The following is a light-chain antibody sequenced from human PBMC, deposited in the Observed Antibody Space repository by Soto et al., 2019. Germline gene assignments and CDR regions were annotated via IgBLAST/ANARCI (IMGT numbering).Light chain of an antibody. Sequence: EVVLTQSPATLSVSPGDRVTLSCRASQSVDINLAWYQQRPGQAPRLLVYGASTKATDMPGRFSGRGSGTEFTLTINNLQSEDFAVYYCQQYRNWPRTFGQGTKVDIK. CDR1: QSVDIN. V-gene: IGKV3-15*01. CDR3: QQYRNWPRT. CDR2: GAS. J-gene: IGKJ1*01.